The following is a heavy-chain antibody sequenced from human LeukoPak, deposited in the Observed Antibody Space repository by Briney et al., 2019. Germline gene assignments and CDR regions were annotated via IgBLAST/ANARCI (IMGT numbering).Heavy chain of an antibody. V-gene: IGHV3-21*01. J-gene: IGHJ4*02. D-gene: IGHD5-12*01. CDR2: ISSSSSYI. Sequence: GGSLRLSGAASGFTFSSYSMNWVRQAPGKGLEWVSSISSSSSYIYYADSVKGRFTISRDNAKNSLYLQMNSLRAEDTAVYYCARVGYSGYDYLCYWGQGTLVTVSS. CDR3: ARVGYSGYDYLCY. CDR1: GFTFSSYS.